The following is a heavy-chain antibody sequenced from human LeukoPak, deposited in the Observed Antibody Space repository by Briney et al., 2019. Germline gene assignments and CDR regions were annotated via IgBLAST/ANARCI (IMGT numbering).Heavy chain of an antibody. V-gene: IGHV1-18*01. CDR2: ISRYNTNT. CDR1: GYTFTSYG. Sequence: ASVKVSCKASGYTFTSYGISWVRQAPGQGLEWMGWISRYNTNTNYAQKLQGRVTMTTDTSASTAYMELRSLRSDDTAVYYCARAAPGTYSGYDYGLTHPYNWFDPWGQGTLVTVSS. CDR3: ARAAPGTYSGYDYGLTHPYNWFDP. D-gene: IGHD5-12*01. J-gene: IGHJ5*02.